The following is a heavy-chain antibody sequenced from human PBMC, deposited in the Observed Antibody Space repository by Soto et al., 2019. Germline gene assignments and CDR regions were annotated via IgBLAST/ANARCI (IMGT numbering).Heavy chain of an antibody. J-gene: IGHJ4*02. CDR1: GFTFSSYA. CDR2: ISYDGSNK. Sequence: GGSLRLSCAASGFTFSSYAMHWVRQAPGKGLEWVAVISYDGSNKYYADSVKGRFTISRDNSKNTLYLQMNSLRAEDTAVYYCARDRGYYGSGAIDYWGQGTLVTVSS. CDR3: ARDRGYYGSGAIDY. D-gene: IGHD3-10*01. V-gene: IGHV3-30-3*01.